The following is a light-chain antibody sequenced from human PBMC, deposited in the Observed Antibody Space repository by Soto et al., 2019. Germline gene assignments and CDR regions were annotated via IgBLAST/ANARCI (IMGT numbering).Light chain of an antibody. V-gene: IGKV1-33*01. J-gene: IGKJ4*01. CDR1: QDISDY. CDR2: DAS. Sequence: DFQMTQSPSSLSASVGDRVTITSQASQDISDYLNWYQQKPGAAPKLLIYDASNLQAGVPSRFSGSGSGTEFTFTISSLQPEDVATYYCQQYDNIPLTFGGGTKVDI. CDR3: QQYDNIPLT.